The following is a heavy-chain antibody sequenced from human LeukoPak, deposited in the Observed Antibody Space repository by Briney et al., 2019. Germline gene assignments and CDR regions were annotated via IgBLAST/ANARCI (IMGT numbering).Heavy chain of an antibody. CDR1: GGSISDYY. Sequence: SETLSLTCTVSGGSISDYYWSWIRQPPGKGLEWIGYIYSHGSTNYNPSLQSRVTTPVDTSKNQFSLKLSSVTAADTAVYYCARSHHYFDSRAPPYYFDYWGQGTLVTVSS. D-gene: IGHD3-22*01. J-gene: IGHJ4*02. V-gene: IGHV4-59*01. CDR2: IYSHGST. CDR3: ARSHHYFDSRAPPYYFDY.